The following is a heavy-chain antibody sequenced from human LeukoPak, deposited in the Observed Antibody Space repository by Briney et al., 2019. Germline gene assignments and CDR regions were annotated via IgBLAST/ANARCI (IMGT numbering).Heavy chain of an antibody. CDR3: ARVRIAVAGKYYFDY. V-gene: IGHV1-18*01. Sequence: ASVKVSCKASGYTFTSYGITWVRQAPGQGLEWMGWISAYSGNTNYAQNLQGRVTMTTDTSTSTAYMELRSLTSDDTAVYYCARVRIAVAGKYYFDYWGQGTLVTVSS. CDR2: ISAYSGNT. J-gene: IGHJ4*02. D-gene: IGHD6-19*01. CDR1: GYTFTSYG.